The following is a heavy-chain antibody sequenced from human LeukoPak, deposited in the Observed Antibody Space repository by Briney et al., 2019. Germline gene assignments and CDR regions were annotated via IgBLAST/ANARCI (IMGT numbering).Heavy chain of an antibody. D-gene: IGHD2-21*01. CDR3: ARSPCGGDCYDAFDI. V-gene: IGHV1-69*13. CDR1: GGTFSSYA. Sequence: ASVKVSCKASGGTFSSYAISWVRQAPGQGLEWMGGIIPIFGTANYAQKFQGRVTITADESTSTAYMELSRLRSEDTAVYYCARSPCGGDCYDAFDIWGQGTMVTVSS. CDR2: IIPIFGTA. J-gene: IGHJ3*02.